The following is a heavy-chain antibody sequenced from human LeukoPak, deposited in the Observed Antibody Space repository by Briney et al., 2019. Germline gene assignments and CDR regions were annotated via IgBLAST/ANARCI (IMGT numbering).Heavy chain of an antibody. J-gene: IGHJ4*02. V-gene: IGHV3-23*01. Sequence: GGSLRLSCAASGFTFSSYAMSWVRQAPGKGLEWVSAISGSGGSTYYADSVKGRFTISRDNSKNTLYLQMNSLRAEDTAVYYCAKDHSWYYYDSSGYCYALDYWGQGTLVTVSS. CDR2: ISGSGGST. CDR1: GFTFSSYA. CDR3: AKDHSWYYYDSSGYCYALDY. D-gene: IGHD3-22*01.